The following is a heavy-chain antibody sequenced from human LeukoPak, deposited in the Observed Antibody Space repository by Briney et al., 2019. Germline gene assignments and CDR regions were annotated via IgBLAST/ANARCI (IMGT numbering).Heavy chain of an antibody. J-gene: IGHJ4*02. CDR1: GGSFSGYY. CDR2: INHSGST. Sequence: SETLSLTCAVYGGSFSGYYWSWIRQPPGKGLEWIGEINHSGSTNYNPSLKSRVTISVDTPTNQFSLKLSSVTAADTAVYYCARGTTANDYGDQVTLWDWGQGTVVMVSS. CDR3: ARGTTANDYGDQVTLWD. V-gene: IGHV4-34*01. D-gene: IGHD4-17*01.